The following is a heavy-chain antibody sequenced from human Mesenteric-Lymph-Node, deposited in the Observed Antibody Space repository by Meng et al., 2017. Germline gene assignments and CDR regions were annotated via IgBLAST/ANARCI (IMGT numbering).Heavy chain of an antibody. V-gene: IGHV4-4*07. CDR2: IYYIGNS. Sequence: SETLSLTCTVSGGSISSYYWSWIRQPAGKGLEWIGSIYYIGNSYYNPSLESRVTISVDRSNNEFSLKLKSVTAADTAVYYCARGMYYYGSGSYSYFFDYWGQGTLVTVSS. J-gene: IGHJ4*02. CDR1: GGSISSYY. D-gene: IGHD3-10*01. CDR3: ARGMYYYGSGSYSYFFDY.